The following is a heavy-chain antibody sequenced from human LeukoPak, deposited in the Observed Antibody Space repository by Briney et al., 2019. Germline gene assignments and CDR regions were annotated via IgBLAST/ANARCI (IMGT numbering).Heavy chain of an antibody. V-gene: IGHV3-66*01. CDR1: GFTVSSNY. Sequence: GGSLRLSCAASGFTVSSNYMSWVRQAPGKGLEWVSVIYSGGSTYYADSVKGRFTISRDNSKNTLYLQMNSLRAEDTAVYYCARGVGVYYGSGSYRDYWGQGTLVTVSS. CDR2: IYSGGST. CDR3: ARGVGVYYGSGSYRDY. J-gene: IGHJ4*02. D-gene: IGHD3-10*01.